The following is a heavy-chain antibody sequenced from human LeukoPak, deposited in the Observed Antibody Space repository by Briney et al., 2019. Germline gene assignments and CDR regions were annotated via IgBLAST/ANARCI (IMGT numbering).Heavy chain of an antibody. V-gene: IGHV4-4*09. CDR2: IYTSGST. CDR3: ARHTPLYSGSYFDY. J-gene: IGHJ4*02. Sequence: SETLSLTCTVPGGSISSYYWSWIRQPPGKGLEWIGYIYTSGSTNYNPSLKSRVTISVDTSKNQFSLKLSSVTAADTAVYYCARHTPLYSGSYFDYWGQGTLVTVSS. D-gene: IGHD1-26*01. CDR1: GGSISSYY.